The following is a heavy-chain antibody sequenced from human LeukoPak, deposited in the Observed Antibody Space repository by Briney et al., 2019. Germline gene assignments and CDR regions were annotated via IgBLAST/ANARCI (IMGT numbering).Heavy chain of an antibody. CDR3: ARHNFRNGYNRPFDY. Sequence: GSLRLSCAASGFTFSSYSMNWVRQPPGKGLEWIGNIFHSGTTYYDPSLKSRVIISVDTSKNQFSLKLSSVTAADTALYYCARHNFRNGYNRPFDYWGQGTLVTVSS. J-gene: IGHJ4*02. CDR2: IFHSGTT. CDR1: GFTFSSYSMN. D-gene: IGHD5-24*01. V-gene: IGHV4-39*01.